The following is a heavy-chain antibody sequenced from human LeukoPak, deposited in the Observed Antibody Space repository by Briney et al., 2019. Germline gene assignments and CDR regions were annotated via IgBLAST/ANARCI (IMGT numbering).Heavy chain of an antibody. D-gene: IGHD3-10*01. CDR2: ISGSSSYI. CDR3: ARRSYYGSGSHNWFDP. V-gene: IGHV3-21*01. CDR1: GFTFSTYS. J-gene: IGHJ5*02. Sequence: GGSLRLSCAASGFTFSTYSMNWVRQAPGTGLEWVSSISGSSSYIYYADSVKGRFTISRDNAKNSLYLQMNSLRAEDTAVYYCARRSYYGSGSHNWFDPWGQGTLVTVSS.